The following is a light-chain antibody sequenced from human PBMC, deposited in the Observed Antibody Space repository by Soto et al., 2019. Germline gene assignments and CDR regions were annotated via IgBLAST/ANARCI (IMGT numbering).Light chain of an antibody. Sequence: QSALTQPASVSGSPGQSITISCTGTSSDVGGYNYVSWYQQHPGKAPKLMLYDVSNRPSGVPNRFSGSKSGNTASLTISGLQAEDEADYYCSSYTSSSTLGVFGGGTKLTVL. CDR2: DVS. J-gene: IGLJ2*01. CDR3: SSYTSSSTLGV. CDR1: SSDVGGYNY. V-gene: IGLV2-14*01.